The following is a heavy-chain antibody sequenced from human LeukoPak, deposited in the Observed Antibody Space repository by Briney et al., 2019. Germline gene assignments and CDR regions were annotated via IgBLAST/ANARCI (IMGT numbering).Heavy chain of an antibody. Sequence: GGSLRLSCAASGFTFSSYAMSWVRQAPGKGLEWVSAISGSGGSTYYADSVKGRFTISRDNSKNTLSLQMNSLRAEDTAVYYCATWAVLRQLVDYDYWGQGTLVTVSS. CDR1: GFTFSSYA. CDR3: ATWAVLRQLVDYDY. CDR2: ISGSGGST. V-gene: IGHV3-23*01. D-gene: IGHD6-6*01. J-gene: IGHJ4*02.